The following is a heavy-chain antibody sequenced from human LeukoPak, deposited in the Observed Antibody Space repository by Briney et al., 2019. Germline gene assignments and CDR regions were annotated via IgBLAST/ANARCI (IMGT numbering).Heavy chain of an antibody. D-gene: IGHD5-24*01. J-gene: IGHJ4*02. CDR2: IYPADSDI. CDR3: ARLWEMATNIFSYFDY. Sequence: GESLKISCKGSGYRFTSYWIGWVRQIPGKGMEWMAIIYPADSDIRYSPSFQGQVTISADKSISTAYLQWSSLKASDTAMYYCARLWEMATNIFSYFDYWGQGTLVTVSP. V-gene: IGHV5-51*01. CDR1: GYRFTSYW.